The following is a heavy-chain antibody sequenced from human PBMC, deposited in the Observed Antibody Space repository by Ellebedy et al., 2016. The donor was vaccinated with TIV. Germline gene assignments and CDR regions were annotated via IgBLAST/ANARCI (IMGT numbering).Heavy chain of an antibody. CDR2: FDPEDGET. V-gene: IGHV1-24*01. Sequence: AASVKVSCKVSGYTLTELSMHWARQAPGKGLEWMGGFDPEDGETIYAQKFQGRVTMTEDTSTDTAYMELSSLRSEDTAVYYCATVENSGSYYPFDYWGQGTLVTVSS. CDR1: GYTLTELS. J-gene: IGHJ4*02. CDR3: ATVENSGSYYPFDY. D-gene: IGHD1-26*01.